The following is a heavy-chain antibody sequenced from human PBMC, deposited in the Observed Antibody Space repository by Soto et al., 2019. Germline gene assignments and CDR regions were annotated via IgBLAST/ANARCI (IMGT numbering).Heavy chain of an antibody. V-gene: IGHV3-30*18. J-gene: IGHJ4*02. Sequence: QVQLVESGGGVVQPGRSLRLSCAASGFTFSSYGMHWVRQAPGKGLEWVAVISYDGSNKYYADSVKGRFTISRENSKNTLYLQMNSLRAEDTAVYYCAKDRLRGYSSGWYPNYFDYWGQGTLVTVSS. CDR3: AKDRLRGYSSGWYPNYFDY. CDR2: ISYDGSNK. D-gene: IGHD6-19*01. CDR1: GFTFSSYG.